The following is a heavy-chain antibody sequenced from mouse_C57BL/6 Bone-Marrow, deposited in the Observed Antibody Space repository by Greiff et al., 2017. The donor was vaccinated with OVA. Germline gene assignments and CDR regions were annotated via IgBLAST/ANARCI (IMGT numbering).Heavy chain of an antibody. V-gene: IGHV1-81*01. D-gene: IGHD1-1*01. CDR2: IYPRSGNT. Sequence: QVQLKESGAELARPGASVKLSCKASGYTFTSYGISWVKQRTGQGLEWIGEIYPRSGNTYYNEKFKGKATLTADKSSSTAYMELRSLTSEDSAVYFCARGVVATPYFDYWGQGTTLTVSS. J-gene: IGHJ2*01. CDR3: ARGVVATPYFDY. CDR1: GYTFTSYG.